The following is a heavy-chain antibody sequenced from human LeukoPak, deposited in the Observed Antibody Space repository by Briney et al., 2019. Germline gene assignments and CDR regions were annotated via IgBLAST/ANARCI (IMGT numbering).Heavy chain of an antibody. CDR3: ARDSSSGWYVY. Sequence: ASVTLSCKASGYTFTSYGISWVRQAPGQGLERMGWISAYNDNTNYAQKLQGRVTMTTDTSTSTAYRELRSRRSDDTAVYYCARDSSSGWYVYWGQGTLVTVSS. CDR2: ISAYNDNT. D-gene: IGHD6-19*01. V-gene: IGHV1-18*01. J-gene: IGHJ4*02. CDR1: GYTFTSYG.